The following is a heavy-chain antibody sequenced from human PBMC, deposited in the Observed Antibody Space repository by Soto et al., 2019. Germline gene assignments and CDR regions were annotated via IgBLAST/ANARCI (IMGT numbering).Heavy chain of an antibody. Sequence: QVQLVESGGGVVQPGRSLRLSCAASGFTFSSYAMHWVRQAPGKGLEWVAVISYDGSNKYYADSVKGRFTISRDNSKNTLYLQMNSLGAEDTAVYYCARGTVILTVGWENFDYWGQGTLVTVSS. CDR3: ARGTVILTVGWENFDY. CDR1: GFTFSSYA. V-gene: IGHV3-30-3*01. CDR2: ISYDGSNK. J-gene: IGHJ4*02. D-gene: IGHD3-9*01.